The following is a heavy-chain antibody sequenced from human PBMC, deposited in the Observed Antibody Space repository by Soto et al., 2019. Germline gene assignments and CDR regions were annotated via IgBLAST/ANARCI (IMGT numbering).Heavy chain of an antibody. J-gene: IGHJ4*02. Sequence: ASVNVYCKSSGYTFTSYYMHWVRQAPGQGLEWMGIINPSGGSTSYAQKFQGRVTMTRDTSTSTVYMELSSLRSEDTAVYYCARVAPAFGAAAGTLDYWGQGTLVTVSS. CDR2: INPSGGST. CDR1: GYTFTSYY. CDR3: ARVAPAFGAAAGTLDY. V-gene: IGHV1-46*01. D-gene: IGHD6-13*01.